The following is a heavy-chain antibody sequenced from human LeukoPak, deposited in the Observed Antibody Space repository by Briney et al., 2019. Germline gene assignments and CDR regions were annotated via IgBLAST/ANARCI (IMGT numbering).Heavy chain of an antibody. D-gene: IGHD5-12*01. CDR1: GFTVSTNY. CDR2: IYSGGST. CDR3: TSGPIVAGEAFDY. Sequence: PGGSLRLSCAASGFTVSTNYMSWVRQAPGKGLEWVSIIYSGGSTYYADSVKGRFTISRDISQNTLYLQMNSLKTEDTAVYYCTSGPIVAGEAFDYWGQGTLVTVSS. V-gene: IGHV3-66*01. J-gene: IGHJ4*02.